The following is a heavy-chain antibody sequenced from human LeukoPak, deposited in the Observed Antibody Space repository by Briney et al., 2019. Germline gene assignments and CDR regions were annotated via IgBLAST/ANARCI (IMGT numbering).Heavy chain of an antibody. CDR1: GYTFTVYY. Sequence: EASVTVSFTASGYTFTVYYMHWVRQAPGQGLEWMGRINPNSGDTNYAQKFQGRVTMTRDTSISTAYMELSRLRSDDTAVYYCARAYSSGDYFDYWGQGTLVTVSS. CDR3: ARAYSSGDYFDY. CDR2: INPNSGDT. D-gene: IGHD6-19*01. V-gene: IGHV1-2*06. J-gene: IGHJ4*02.